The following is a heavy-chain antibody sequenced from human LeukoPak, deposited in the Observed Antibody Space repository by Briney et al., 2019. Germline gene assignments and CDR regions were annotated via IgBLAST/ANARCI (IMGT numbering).Heavy chain of an antibody. V-gene: IGHV1-69*13. CDR3: ARAPTVTKYVYYYYCMDV. J-gene: IGHJ6*02. CDR2: IIPIFGTA. D-gene: IGHD4-11*01. CDR1: GGTFSSYA. Sequence: GASVKVSCKASGGTFSSYAISWVRQAPGHGLEWMGGIIPIFGTANYAQKFQGRVTNTADESTSTAYMELSSLRSEDTAVYYCARAPTVTKYVYYYYCMDVWGQGTTVTVSS.